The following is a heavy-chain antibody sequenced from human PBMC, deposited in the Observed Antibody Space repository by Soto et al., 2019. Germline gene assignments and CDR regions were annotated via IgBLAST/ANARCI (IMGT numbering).Heavy chain of an antibody. D-gene: IGHD3-22*01. CDR3: ASHYDSSGYYDRALYY. J-gene: IGHJ4*02. V-gene: IGHV1-69*12. CDR2: IIPIFGTA. CDR1: GGTFSSYA. Sequence: QVQLVQSGAEVKKPGSSVKVSCKASGGTFSSYAISWVRQAPGQGLEWMGGIIPIFGTADYAQKLQGRVTITADESTSTANMELRSLRSAATSVYYCASHYDSSGYYDRALYYWGQGTLVTVSS.